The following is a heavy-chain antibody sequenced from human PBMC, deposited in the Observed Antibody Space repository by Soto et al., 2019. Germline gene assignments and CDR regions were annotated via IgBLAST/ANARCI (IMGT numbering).Heavy chain of an antibody. J-gene: IGHJ5*02. V-gene: IGHV4-30-2*01. D-gene: IGHD2-2*01. CDR2: IYHSGST. Sequence: PSETLSLTCAVSGGSISSGGYSWSWIRQPPGKGLEWIGYIYHSGSTYYNPSLKSRVTISVDRPKNQFSLKLSSVTAADTAVYYCARDLGYCISTSCYNWFDPWGQGTLVTVSS. CDR1: GGSISSGGYS. CDR3: ARDLGYCISTSCYNWFDP.